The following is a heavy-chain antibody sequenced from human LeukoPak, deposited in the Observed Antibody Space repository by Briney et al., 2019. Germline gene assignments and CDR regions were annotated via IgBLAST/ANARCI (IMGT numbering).Heavy chain of an antibody. V-gene: IGHV3-9*01. Sequence: PGGSLRLSCVASGFIFDDYAMHWVRQAPGQGLEWVSGIIWNSNSMVYADSVKGRFTISRDNAKNSLYLQMKSLRSEDTALYYCTKDYDSSGFPRSLCDYWGQGTLVTVSS. CDR3: TKDYDSSGFPRSLCDY. D-gene: IGHD3-22*01. CDR1: GFIFDDYA. J-gene: IGHJ4*02. CDR2: IIWNSNSM.